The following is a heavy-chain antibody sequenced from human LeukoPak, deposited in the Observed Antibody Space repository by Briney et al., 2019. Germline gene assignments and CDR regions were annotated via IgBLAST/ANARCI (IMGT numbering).Heavy chain of an antibody. D-gene: IGHD3-9*01. CDR1: GYTFTSYG. J-gene: IGHJ4*02. V-gene: IGHV1-18*01. CDR2: ISAYNGNT. CDR3: ARAGYDILTGYYPFDY. Sequence: AASVKVSCKASGYTFTSYGISWVRQAPGQGLEWMGWISAYNGNTNYAQKLQGRVTITTDTSTSTAYMELRSLRSDDTAVYYCARAGYDILTGYYPFDYWGQGTLVTVSS.